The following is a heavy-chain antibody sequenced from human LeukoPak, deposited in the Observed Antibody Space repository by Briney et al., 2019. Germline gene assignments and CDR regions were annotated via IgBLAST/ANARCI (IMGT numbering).Heavy chain of an antibody. D-gene: IGHD4-17*01. V-gene: IGHV1-18*01. Sequence: ASVKVSCKASGYTFTRYGINWVRQAPGQGLEWMGRISAYNGNTNYAQKLQGRVTMTTDTSTSTAYMELRSLRSDDTAVYYCARAQIYGHFDYWGQGTLVTVSS. CDR1: GYTFTRYG. CDR2: ISAYNGNT. CDR3: ARAQIYGHFDY. J-gene: IGHJ4*02.